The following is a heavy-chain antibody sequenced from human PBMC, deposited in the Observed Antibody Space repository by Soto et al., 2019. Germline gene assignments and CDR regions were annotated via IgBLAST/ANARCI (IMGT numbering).Heavy chain of an antibody. J-gene: IGHJ3*02. CDR3: TSGGTVTTAVGAFDS. CDR2: IKPKNGAT. V-gene: IGHV1-2*02. D-gene: IGHD4-17*01. CDR1: GYTFTDYY. Sequence: QVQLVQSGAEVKKPGASVKVSCKASGYTFTDYYVHWVRQAPGQGLEYLGWIKPKNGATDYTQISQGRVTVTSDTSINTAFLELRRLRSDDTAVYYCTSGGTVTTAVGAFDSWGQGTKVTVSS.